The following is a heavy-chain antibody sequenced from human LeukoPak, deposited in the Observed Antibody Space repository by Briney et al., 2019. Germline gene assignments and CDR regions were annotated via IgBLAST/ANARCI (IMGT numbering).Heavy chain of an antibody. D-gene: IGHD6-13*01. V-gene: IGHV3-53*01. CDR1: GFTFSSNA. J-gene: IGHJ4*02. CDR3: ARSSRSSWYSFGY. Sequence: GGSLRLSCAASGFTFSSNAMSWVRRAPGKGLEWVSVIYSGGSTYYADSVKGRFTISRDNSKNTLYLQMNSLRAEDTAVYYCARSSRSSWYSFGYWGQGTLVTVSS. CDR2: IYSGGST.